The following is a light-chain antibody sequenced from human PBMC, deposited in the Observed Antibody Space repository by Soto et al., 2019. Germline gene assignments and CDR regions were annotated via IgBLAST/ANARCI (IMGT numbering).Light chain of an antibody. Sequence: EIVLTQSPGTLSLSPGERATISCRASQSVSSYLPWYEQKPGQASRLLIYDAPDRATGMPARFSGSGSGTDVTLTISSIAPDDFAVYYCQQRSNWPPVTFGQGTGLEIK. CDR3: QQRSNWPPVT. CDR2: DAP. V-gene: IGKV3-11*01. CDR1: QSVSSY. J-gene: IGKJ5*01.